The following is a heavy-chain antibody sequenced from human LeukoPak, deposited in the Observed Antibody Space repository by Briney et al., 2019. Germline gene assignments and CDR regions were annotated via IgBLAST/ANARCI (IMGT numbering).Heavy chain of an antibody. CDR2: IIPIFGTS. V-gene: IGHV1-69*06. J-gene: IGHJ3*02. D-gene: IGHD6-6*01. CDR1: GGTFSSYT. CDR3: ARRIAGRLINDAFDI. Sequence: SVKVSCKASGGTFSSYTITWVRQAPGQGLEWMGGIIPIFGTSNYAQKFQDRVTITADKSTSTAYMELSSLRSEDTAVYYCARRIAGRLINDAFDIWGQGTMVTVSS.